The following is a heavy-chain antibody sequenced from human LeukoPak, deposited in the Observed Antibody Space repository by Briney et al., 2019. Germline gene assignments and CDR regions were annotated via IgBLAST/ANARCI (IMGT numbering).Heavy chain of an antibody. Sequence: ASVKVSCKASGYTFTGFYMHRVRQAPGQGLEWMGWINPNSGGTNYAHKFQGRVTMTRDTSISTAYMELSRLRSDDTAVYYCARDAIAVAGTDFDYWGQGTLVTVSS. J-gene: IGHJ4*02. CDR1: GYTFTGFY. CDR3: ARDAIAVAGTDFDY. D-gene: IGHD6-19*01. CDR2: INPNSGGT. V-gene: IGHV1-2*07.